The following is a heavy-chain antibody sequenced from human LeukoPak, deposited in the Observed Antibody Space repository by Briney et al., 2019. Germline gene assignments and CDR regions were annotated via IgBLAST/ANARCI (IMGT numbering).Heavy chain of an antibody. J-gene: IGHJ5*02. V-gene: IGHV4-34*01. CDR2: INHSGST. CDR1: GGSFSGYY. CDR3: ARLGRGWYYGSGSYPHWFDP. D-gene: IGHD3-10*01. Sequence: PSETLSLTCAVYGGSFSGYYWSWIRQPPGKGLEWIGEINHSGSTNYNPSLKSRVTISVDTSKNQFSLKLSSVTAADTAVYYCARLGRGWYYGSGSYPHWFDPWGQGTLVTVSS.